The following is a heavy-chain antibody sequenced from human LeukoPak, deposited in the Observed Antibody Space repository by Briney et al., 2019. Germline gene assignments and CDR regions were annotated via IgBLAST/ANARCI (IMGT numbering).Heavy chain of an antibody. CDR3: AKDQKWGPADYYFDS. CDR2: ISTDGKDK. J-gene: IGHJ4*02. CDR1: GFTLSNYA. V-gene: IGHV3-30*18. D-gene: IGHD2-2*01. Sequence: GGSLRLSCAAPGFTLSNYAMHWVRQAPGKGLEWVTVISTDGKDKKYADSVKGRFAISRDNSKNTLDLQMNSLIPEDTAVYYCAKDQKWGPADYYFDSWGQGTLVTASS.